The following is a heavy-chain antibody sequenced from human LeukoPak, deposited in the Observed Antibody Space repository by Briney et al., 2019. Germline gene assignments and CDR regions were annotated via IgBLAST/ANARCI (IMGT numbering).Heavy chain of an antibody. CDR3: ARDSRYSYGSGGMDV. CDR1: GGSISSGGYS. Sequence: PSETLSLTCAVSGGSISSGGYSWSWIRQPPGKGLEWIGYIYHSGSTNYNPSLKSRVTISIDTSRSQFSLKLTSVTVADTAVYYCARDSRYSYGSGGMDVWGQGTTVTVSS. CDR2: IYHSGST. V-gene: IGHV4-30-2*02. D-gene: IGHD3-10*01. J-gene: IGHJ6*02.